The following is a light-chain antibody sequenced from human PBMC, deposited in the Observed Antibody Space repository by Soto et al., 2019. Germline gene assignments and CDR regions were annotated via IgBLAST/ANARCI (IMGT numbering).Light chain of an antibody. Sequence: EIVLTQSPGTLSLSPGERATLSCRASQSVSNSYLAWYQQKPGQAPRLLIYGASSRATGIPDRFSGSGSGTDFALTSSRLEPEDFAVYHCQQYGVSSWTFGQGTKVEIK. CDR2: GAS. CDR3: QQYGVSSWT. CDR1: QSVSNSY. J-gene: IGKJ1*01. V-gene: IGKV3-20*01.